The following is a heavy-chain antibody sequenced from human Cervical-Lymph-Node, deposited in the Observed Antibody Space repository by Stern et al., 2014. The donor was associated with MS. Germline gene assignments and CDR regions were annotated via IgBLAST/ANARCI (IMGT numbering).Heavy chain of an antibody. CDR1: GFTVSNNY. V-gene: IGHV3-53*01. CDR2: IYTDATT. Sequence: EVHLVESGGGLIQPGGSLRLSCAAPGFTVSNNYMSWVRQAPGKGLEWVSLIYTDATTYYAGPVKGRFTISRDSSKNKLFLQMNSLRAEDTAVYYCARAIFGVNTAAMAPDAFDTWGQGTMVTVSS. J-gene: IGHJ3*02. D-gene: IGHD3-3*01. CDR3: ARAIFGVNTAAMAPDAFDT.